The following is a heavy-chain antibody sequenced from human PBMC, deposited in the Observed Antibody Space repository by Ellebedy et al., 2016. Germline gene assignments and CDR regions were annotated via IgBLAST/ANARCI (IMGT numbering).Heavy chain of an antibody. D-gene: IGHD1-26*01. CDR2: ISSYSSYI. CDR3: AKDSETYNGRTYYYYGMDV. J-gene: IGHJ6*02. CDR1: GFTFSSYT. Sequence: GGSLRLSCAASGFTFSSYTVNWVRQAPGKGLEWVSSISSYSSYISYADSVKGRFTISRDKARNSLYLQMNSLRAEDTAVYYRAKDSETYNGRTYYYYGMDVWGQGTTVTVSS. V-gene: IGHV3-21*01.